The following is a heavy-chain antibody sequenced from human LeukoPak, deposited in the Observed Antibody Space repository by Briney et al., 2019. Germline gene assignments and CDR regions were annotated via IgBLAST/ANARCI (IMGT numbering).Heavy chain of an antibody. V-gene: IGHV3-64*01. D-gene: IGHD3-22*01. CDR3: ARFLGGYYYDSSGYIDY. J-gene: IGHJ4*02. CDR1: GFTFSSYA. Sequence: GGSLRLSCAASGFTFSSYAMHWVRQPPGKGLEYVSAISSNGGSTNYANSVKGRFTISRDNSKNTLYLQMGSLRAEDMAVYYCARFLGGYYYDSSGYIDYWGQGTLVTASS. CDR2: ISSNGGST.